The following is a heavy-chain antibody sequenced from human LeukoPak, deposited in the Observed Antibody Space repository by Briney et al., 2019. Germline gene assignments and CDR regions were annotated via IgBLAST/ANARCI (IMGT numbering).Heavy chain of an antibody. CDR1: GGSISSYY. CDR3: ARHPSILTGYHHGGFDY. V-gene: IGHV4-39*01. Sequence: PSETLSLTCTVSGGSISSYYWGWIRQPPGKGLEWIGSIYYSGSTYYNPSLKSRVTISVDTSKNQFSLKLGSVTAADTAVYYCARHPSILTGYHHGGFDYWGQGTLVTVSS. D-gene: IGHD3-9*01. CDR2: IYYSGST. J-gene: IGHJ4*02.